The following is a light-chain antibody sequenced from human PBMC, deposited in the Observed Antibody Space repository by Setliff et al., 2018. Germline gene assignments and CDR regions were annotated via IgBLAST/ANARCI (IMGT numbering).Light chain of an antibody. CDR2: DVT. CDR1: SSDVGGYNY. Sequence: QSALTQPRSVSGSPGQSVTISCTGTSSDVGGYNYVSWYQQHPGKAPELMIYDVTKRPSGVPDRFSGSKSGNTASLTISGLQTEDEADYYCTSYTISSTEVFGTGTKV. V-gene: IGLV2-11*01. CDR3: TSYTISSTEV. J-gene: IGLJ1*01.